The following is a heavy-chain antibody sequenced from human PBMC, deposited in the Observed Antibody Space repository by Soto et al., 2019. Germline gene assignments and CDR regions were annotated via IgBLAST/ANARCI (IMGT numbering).Heavy chain of an antibody. D-gene: IGHD6-13*01. V-gene: IGHV1-69*13. J-gene: IGHJ4*02. Sequence: SVKVSCKASGGTFSSYRINWVRQAPGQGLEWVGGIVPIYRTADYAQKFQGRVTITADESARTSYMELRSLKSQDTAVYYCVRDSGATLSSSWGQGTLVTVSS. CDR3: VRDSGATLSSS. CDR1: GGTFSSYR. CDR2: IVPIYRTA.